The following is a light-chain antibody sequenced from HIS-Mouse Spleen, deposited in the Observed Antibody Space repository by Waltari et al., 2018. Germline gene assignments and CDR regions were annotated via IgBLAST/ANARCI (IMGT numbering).Light chain of an antibody. Sequence: DIVMTQSPDSLAVSLGERATINCKSSQSVLYSSNNKNYLAWYQQKPGQPPKRTIYWASTRESGVPDRISVSGSRTDFTLTISSVQAGDVSVYYCQQYYSTPYTFGQGTKLEVK. CDR1: QSVLYSSNNKNY. V-gene: IGKV4-1*01. CDR3: QQYYSTPYT. J-gene: IGKJ2*01. CDR2: WAS.